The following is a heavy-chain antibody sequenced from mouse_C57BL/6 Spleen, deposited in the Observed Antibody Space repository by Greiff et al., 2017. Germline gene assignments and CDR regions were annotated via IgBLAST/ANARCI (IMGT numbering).Heavy chain of an antibody. V-gene: IGHV1-9*01. Sequence: QVQLQQSGAELMKPGASVKLSCKATGYTFTDYWIEWVKPRPGHGLEWIGEIFPGSGSTNYNEKFKGTATFTVDTSSNTAYMQLSSLTTADSAIYSGAERGTAQAPFAYWGQGTLVTVSA. CDR2: IFPGSGST. CDR1: GYTFTDYW. CDR3: AERGTAQAPFAY. J-gene: IGHJ3*01. D-gene: IGHD3-2*02.